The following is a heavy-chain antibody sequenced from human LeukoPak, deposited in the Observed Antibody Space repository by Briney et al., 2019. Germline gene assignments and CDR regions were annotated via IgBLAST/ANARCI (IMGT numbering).Heavy chain of an antibody. CDR2: IYSGGST. Sequence: GGSLRLSCAASGFTVSSNYMSWVRQAPGKGLEWVSVIYSGGSTYYADSVKGRFTISRDNAKNSLYLQMNSLRAEDTAVYYCARRDGYSGGAFDIWGQGTMVTVSS. D-gene: IGHD5-24*01. CDR1: GFTVSSNY. CDR3: ARRDGYSGGAFDI. J-gene: IGHJ3*02. V-gene: IGHV3-53*01.